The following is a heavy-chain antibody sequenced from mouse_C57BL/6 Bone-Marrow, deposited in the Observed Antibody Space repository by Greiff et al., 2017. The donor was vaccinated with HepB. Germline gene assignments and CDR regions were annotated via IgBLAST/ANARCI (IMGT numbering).Heavy chain of an antibody. D-gene: IGHD1-1*01. Sequence: QVQLQQPGAELVKPGASVKLSCKASGYTFPSSWMQWGKQRPGQGLEWIGEIDPSDSYTNYNQKLKGKTTWKVDTSSSTAYMQLSSLTSEDSAVYYCAMGGSSPFDYWGQGTTRTVSS. CDR1: GYTFPSSW. CDR3: AMGGSSPFDY. J-gene: IGHJ2*01. V-gene: IGHV1-50*01. CDR2: IDPSDSYT.